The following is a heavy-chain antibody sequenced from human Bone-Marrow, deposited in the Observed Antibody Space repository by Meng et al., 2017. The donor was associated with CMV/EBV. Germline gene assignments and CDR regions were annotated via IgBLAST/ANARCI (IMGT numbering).Heavy chain of an antibody. CDR1: GGSFSGYY. V-gene: IGHV4-34*01. J-gene: IGHJ4*02. D-gene: IGHD6-19*01. CDR3: ASGPQWLAPVDY. Sequence: SETLSLTCAVYGGSFSGYYWSWIRQPPGKGLEWIGEINHSGSTNYNPSLKSRVTISVDTSKNQFSLKLSSVTAADTAVYYCASGPQWLAPVDYWAQGTLVTVSS. CDR2: INHSGST.